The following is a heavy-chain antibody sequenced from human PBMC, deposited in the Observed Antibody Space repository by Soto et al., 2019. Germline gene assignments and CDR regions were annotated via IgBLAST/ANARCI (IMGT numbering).Heavy chain of an antibody. CDR2: INHSGST. CDR3: ARTGPYIVVVPAAIEAYMDV. CDR1: GGSFSGYY. J-gene: IGHJ6*03. D-gene: IGHD2-2*01. Sequence: SETLSLTCAVYGGSFSGYYWSWIRQPPGKGLEWIGEINHSGSTNYNLSLKSRVTISLDTSKNQFSLKLSSVTAADTAVYYCARTGPYIVVVPAAIEAYMDVWGKGTTVTVSS. V-gene: IGHV4-34*01.